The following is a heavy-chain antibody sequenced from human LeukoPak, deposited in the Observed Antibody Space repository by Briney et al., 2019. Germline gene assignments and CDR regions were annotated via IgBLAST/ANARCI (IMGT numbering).Heavy chain of an antibody. J-gene: IGHJ4*02. CDR2: ISYDGSNK. CDR1: GFTFSSYA. V-gene: IGHV3-30*15. Sequence: GRSLRLSCAASGFTFSSYAMHWVRQAPGKGLEWVAVISYDGSNKYYADSVKGRFTISRDNSKNTLYLQMSSLRAEDTAVYYCARESGIAAAGTLPTDYWGQGTLVTVSS. CDR3: ARESGIAAAGTLPTDY. D-gene: IGHD6-13*01.